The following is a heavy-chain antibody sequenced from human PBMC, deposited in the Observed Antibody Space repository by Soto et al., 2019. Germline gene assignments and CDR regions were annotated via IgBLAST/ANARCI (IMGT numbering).Heavy chain of an antibody. V-gene: IGHV4-39*01. CDR1: GGAISSSSYY. CDR3: ARRFPSYYGGNPGCDY. CDR2: IFYSGST. D-gene: IGHD4-17*01. J-gene: IGHJ4*02. Sequence: QLQLQESGPGLVKPSETLSLTCTVSGGAISSSSYYWGWIRQPPGKGLEWIGSIFYSGSTYYNPSLTSRVTLSVDTSKNQFSLMLSSVTAADTAVYYCARRFPSYYGGNPGCDYWGQGTLVTVSS.